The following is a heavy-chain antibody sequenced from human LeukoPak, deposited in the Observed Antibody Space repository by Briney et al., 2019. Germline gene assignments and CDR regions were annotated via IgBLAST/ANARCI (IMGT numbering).Heavy chain of an antibody. CDR2: ISSDGSNK. V-gene: IGHV3-30*18. Sequence: GRSLRLSCAASGFTFSSYGMHWVRQAPGKGLEWVAVISSDGSNKYYADSVKGRFTNSRDNSKNTLYLQMNSLRAEDTAVYYCAKDQYYYDNSGTSDYWGQGTLVTVSS. CDR3: AKDQYYYDNSGTSDY. D-gene: IGHD3-22*01. CDR1: GFTFSSYG. J-gene: IGHJ4*02.